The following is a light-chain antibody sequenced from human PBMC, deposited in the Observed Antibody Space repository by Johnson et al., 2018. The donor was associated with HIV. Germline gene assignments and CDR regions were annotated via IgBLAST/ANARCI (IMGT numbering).Light chain of an antibody. J-gene: IGLJ1*01. Sequence: QSVLTQPPSVSAAPGQKVIISCSGSSSNIGNNYVSWYQQFPGTAPKLLIYDNNKRPSGIPDRFSGSKSGTSATLGITGLQTGDEADYYCGTWDSRLSAYVFGTGTKVTAL. CDR3: GTWDSRLSAYV. CDR2: DNN. CDR1: SSNIGNNY. V-gene: IGLV1-51*01.